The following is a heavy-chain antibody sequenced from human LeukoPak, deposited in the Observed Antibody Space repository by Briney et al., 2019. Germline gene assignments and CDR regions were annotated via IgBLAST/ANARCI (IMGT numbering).Heavy chain of an antibody. J-gene: IGHJ4*02. D-gene: IGHD3-22*01. CDR3: ARRMAESYYDSSGYPSLGY. CDR1: GYTFSDYY. V-gene: IGHV1-2*02. CDR2: INPDSGGT. Sequence: ASVKVSCKASGYTFSDYYTHWVRQAPGQGLEWMGWINPDSGGTNYAQQFQGRVTMTRDTSISTAYMDLSRLTSDDTGVYYCARRMAESYYDSSGYPSLGYWGQGTLVTVSS.